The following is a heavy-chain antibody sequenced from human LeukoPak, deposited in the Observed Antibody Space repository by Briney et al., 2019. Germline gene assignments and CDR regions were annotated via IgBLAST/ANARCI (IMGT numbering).Heavy chain of an antibody. CDR2: ISYEGRIN. Sequence: GGSLRLSWVASGFTFNSYSVHWDRQAPSRGREWVAVISYEGRINFFAVYVKGRFTISRDNCTNTLYLEMNSLRAEDTALYFCGRDRRYCGGGSCYFDYFFDYWGQGTLVTVSS. V-gene: IGHV3-30*04. J-gene: IGHJ4*02. CDR3: GRDRRYCGGGSCYFDYFFDY. CDR1: GFTFNSYS. D-gene: IGHD2-15*01.